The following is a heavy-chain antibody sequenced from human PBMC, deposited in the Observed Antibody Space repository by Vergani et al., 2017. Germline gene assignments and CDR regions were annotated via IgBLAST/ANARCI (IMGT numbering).Heavy chain of an antibody. CDR3: ARDLLRYFDWLLYSPTLFDY. D-gene: IGHD3-9*01. Sequence: EVQLLESGGGLVQPGGSLRLSCAASGFTFSSYAMSWVRQAPGKGLEWVANIKQDGSEKYYVDSVKGRFTISRDNAKNSLYLQMNSLRAEDTAVYYCARDLLRYFDWLLYSPTLFDYWGQGTLVTVSS. CDR1: GFTFSSYA. J-gene: IGHJ4*02. V-gene: IGHV3-7*01. CDR2: IKQDGSEK.